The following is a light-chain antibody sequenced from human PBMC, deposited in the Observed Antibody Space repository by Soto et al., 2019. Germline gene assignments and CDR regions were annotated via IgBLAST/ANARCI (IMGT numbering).Light chain of an antibody. CDR1: SSDVGGYNF. Sequence: QSALTQPASVSGSPGQSITISCTGTSSDVGGYNFVSWYQHHPGNAPKLMIYEVSNLPSGVSNRFSGSKSGNTASLTISGLQAEDEADYYCNPYSSSRTVVFGGGTKLTVL. V-gene: IGLV2-14*01. J-gene: IGLJ3*02. CDR3: NPYSSSRTVV. CDR2: EVS.